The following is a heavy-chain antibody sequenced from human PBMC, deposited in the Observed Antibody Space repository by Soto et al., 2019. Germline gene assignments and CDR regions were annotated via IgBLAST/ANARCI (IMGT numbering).Heavy chain of an antibody. CDR1: GGSISSGGYS. D-gene: IGHD3-22*01. V-gene: IGHV4-30-2*01. J-gene: IGHJ4*02. CDR2: IYHGGTT. CDR3: ARTYYFDSSGYYPPYHFDY. Sequence: TLSLTCAVSGGSISSGGYSWSWIRQPPGKGLEWIGYIYHGGTTYYNPSLKSRVTISVDRSNNQFSLKLSSMTAADTAVYYCARTYYFDSSGYYPPYHFDYWGQGTLVTVSS.